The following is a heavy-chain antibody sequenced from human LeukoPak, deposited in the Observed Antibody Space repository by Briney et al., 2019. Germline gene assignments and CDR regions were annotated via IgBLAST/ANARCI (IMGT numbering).Heavy chain of an antibody. Sequence: PSETLSLTCAVYGGSFSGYYWSWIRQPPGKGLEWIGEINHSGSTNYNPSLKSRVTISVDRSKNQFSLKLSSVTAADTAVCYCARGNSEYYYDSSGYYLYYFDYWGQGTLVTVSS. D-gene: IGHD3-22*01. CDR2: INHSGST. CDR1: GGSFSGYY. CDR3: ARGNSEYYYDSSGYYLYYFDY. V-gene: IGHV4-34*01. J-gene: IGHJ4*02.